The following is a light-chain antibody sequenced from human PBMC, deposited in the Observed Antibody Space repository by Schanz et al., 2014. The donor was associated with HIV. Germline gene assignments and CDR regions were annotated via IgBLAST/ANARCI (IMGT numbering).Light chain of an antibody. V-gene: IGKV3-20*01. Sequence: EIVLTQSPGTLSLSPGESATLSCRASQSVFSNFLAWYQQRPGQAPRLLIYGASYRATGIPDRFSGSGSGTDFTLTISSLQSEDFAVYYCLQHDNWPWTFGQGTKVEIK. CDR2: GAS. CDR3: LQHDNWPWT. J-gene: IGKJ1*01. CDR1: QSVFSNF.